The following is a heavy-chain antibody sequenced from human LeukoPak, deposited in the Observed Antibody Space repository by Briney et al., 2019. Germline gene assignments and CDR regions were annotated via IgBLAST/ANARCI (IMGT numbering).Heavy chain of an antibody. CDR1: GFTFSYYA. Sequence: GGSLRLSCAASGFTFSYYAMTWVRQAPGQGLEWVSGISGNGGSTYYADSVKGRFTISRDNAKNSLYLQMNSLRAEDTAVYYCARLIQLWLRGNWFDPWGQGTLATVSS. CDR3: ARLIQLWLRGNWFDP. CDR2: ISGNGGST. J-gene: IGHJ5*02. V-gene: IGHV3-23*01. D-gene: IGHD5-18*01.